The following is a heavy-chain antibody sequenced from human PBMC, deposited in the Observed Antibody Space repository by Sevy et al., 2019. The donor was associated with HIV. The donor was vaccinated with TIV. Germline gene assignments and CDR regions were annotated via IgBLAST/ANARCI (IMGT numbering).Heavy chain of an antibody. D-gene: IGHD4-17*01. CDR3: ARHPSVYGDSLVIDS. J-gene: IGHJ4*02. Sequence: SETLSLTCTVSGGSLNSYFWSWIRQPPGKGLEWVGYIYYSGTTNYSPSLKSRVTMSVETSKRQFSLRLNSVTAADTAVYYCARHPSVYGDSLVIDSWGQGALVTVSS. V-gene: IGHV4-59*08. CDR2: IYYSGTT. CDR1: GGSLNSYF.